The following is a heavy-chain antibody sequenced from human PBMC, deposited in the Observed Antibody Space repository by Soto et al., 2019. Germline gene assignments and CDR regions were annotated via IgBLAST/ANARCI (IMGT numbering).Heavy chain of an antibody. Sequence: GGSLRLSCAASGFTFSSYWMHWVRQAPGKGLVWVSRINSDGSSTSYADSVKGRFTISRDNAKNTLYLQMNSLRAEDTAVYYCASFLLWFGEFRGVFCFCGQGTLVTVSS. CDR3: ASFLLWFGEFRGVFCF. CDR1: GFTFSSYW. J-gene: IGHJ3*01. D-gene: IGHD3-10*01. CDR2: INSDGSST. V-gene: IGHV3-74*01.